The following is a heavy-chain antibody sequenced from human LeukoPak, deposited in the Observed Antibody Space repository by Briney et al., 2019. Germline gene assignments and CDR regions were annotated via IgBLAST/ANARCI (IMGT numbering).Heavy chain of an antibody. J-gene: IGHJ4*02. CDR2: ISYDGSNK. D-gene: IGHD6-19*01. CDR3: ARDQGRQWLVRNYFDY. V-gene: IGHV3-30-3*01. Sequence: PGGSLRLSCAASGFTFSSYAMHWVRQAPGKGLEWVAVISYDGSNKYYADSVKGRFTISRDNSKNTLYLQMNSLRAEDTAVYYCARDQGRQWLVRNYFDYWGQGTLVTVSS. CDR1: GFTFSSYA.